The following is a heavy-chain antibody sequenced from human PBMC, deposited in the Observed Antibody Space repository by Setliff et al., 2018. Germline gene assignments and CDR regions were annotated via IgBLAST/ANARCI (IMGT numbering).Heavy chain of an antibody. CDR3: ARYPRRGNGWYPYYVDV. Sequence: SETLSLTFTVSGGSMITNDYFWGWIRQPPGTGLEWIGSIYYSGDTYYNPSLKSRATVSVDTSTSQFSLRLTSVTAADSAVYFCARYPRRGNGWYPYYVDVWGKGTTVTVSS. CDR1: GGSMITNDYF. J-gene: IGHJ6*03. D-gene: IGHD6-19*01. V-gene: IGHV4-39*07. CDR2: IYYSGDT.